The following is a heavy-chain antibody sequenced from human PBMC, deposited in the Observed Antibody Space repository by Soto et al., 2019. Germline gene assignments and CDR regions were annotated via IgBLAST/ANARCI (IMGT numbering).Heavy chain of an antibody. D-gene: IGHD2-21*02. CDR3: ARSIVVVTALDY. CDR1: GYTFTSYA. Sequence: QVQLVQSGAEEKKPGASVKVSCKASGYTFTSYAMHWVRQAPGQRLEWMGWINAGNGNTKYSQKFQGRVTITRDTTASTAYMEPSSLRSEDTAVYDCARSIVVVTALDYWGQGTLVTVAS. V-gene: IGHV1-3*05. CDR2: INAGNGNT. J-gene: IGHJ4*02.